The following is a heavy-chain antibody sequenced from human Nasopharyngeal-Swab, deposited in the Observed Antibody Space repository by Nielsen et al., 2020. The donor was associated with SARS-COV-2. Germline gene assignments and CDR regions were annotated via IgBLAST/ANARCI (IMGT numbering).Heavy chain of an antibody. CDR2: IGTAGDT. CDR3: ARDKGADAFDI. V-gene: IGHV3-13*01. CDR1: GFTFSSYD. J-gene: IGHJ3*02. Sequence: GGSLRLSCAASGFTFSSYDMHWVRQAKGKGLEWVSTIGTAGDTYYPGSVKGRFTISRENAKSSLYLQMNSLRAGDTAVYYCARDKGADAFDIWGQGTMVTVSS.